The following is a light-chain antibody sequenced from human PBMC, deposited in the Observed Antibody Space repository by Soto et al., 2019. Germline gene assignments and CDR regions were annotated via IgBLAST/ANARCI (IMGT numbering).Light chain of an antibody. CDR3: QQYGSSPPRVT. CDR2: GAS. V-gene: IGKV3-20*01. CDR1: QSVSSSY. Sequence: EIVFAPFPGTLSLSPGERATLSCRARQSVSSSYLAWYQQKPGQAPRLLIYGASSRATGIPDRFSGSGSGTDFTLTISRLEPEDFAVYYCQQYGSSPPRVTFGQGTRLEIK. J-gene: IGKJ5*01.